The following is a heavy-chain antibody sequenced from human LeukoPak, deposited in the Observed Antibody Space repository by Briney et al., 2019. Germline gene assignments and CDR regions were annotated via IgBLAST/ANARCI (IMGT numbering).Heavy chain of an antibody. Sequence: SVKVSCKASGGTFSSYTISWVRQAPGQGLEWMGRIIPILGIANYAQKFQGRVTITADKSTSTAYMELSSLRSEDTAVYYCARDHNATTVTAGGYFQHWGQGTLVTVSS. CDR3: ARDHNATTVTAGGYFQH. D-gene: IGHD4-17*01. CDR1: GGTFSSYT. CDR2: IIPILGIA. J-gene: IGHJ1*01. V-gene: IGHV1-69*04.